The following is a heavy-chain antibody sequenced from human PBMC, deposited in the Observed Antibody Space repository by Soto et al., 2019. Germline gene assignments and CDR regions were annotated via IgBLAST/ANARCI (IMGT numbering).Heavy chain of an antibody. J-gene: IGHJ3*02. CDR3: ARDQPPYYYDSRGYEAFDI. CDR1: GGSISGSNW. CDR2: FYHSGST. V-gene: IGHV4-4*02. Sequence: QVQLQESGPGLVEPSGTLSLTCAVSGGSISGSNWWSWVRQPPGKGLEWFGEFYHSGSTNYNPSLKSRVTISVDKSKNQLSLKRGSATAADTAVYYCARDQPPYYYDSRGYEAFDIWGQGTMVTVSS. D-gene: IGHD3-22*01.